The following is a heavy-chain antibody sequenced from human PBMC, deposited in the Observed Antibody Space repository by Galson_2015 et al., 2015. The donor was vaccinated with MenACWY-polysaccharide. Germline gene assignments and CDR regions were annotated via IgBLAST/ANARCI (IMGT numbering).Heavy chain of an antibody. J-gene: IGHJ4*02. CDR1: GFTFSRFS. Sequence: SLRLSCAASGFTFSRFSMNWVRQAPGRGLECVSYISSTSSTIHYADSVKGRFTISRDNAQNSLYLQMSSLRAEDTAVYYCECGGQGRVLDNWGQGTLVTVSS. CDR2: ISSTSSTI. D-gene: IGHD1-1*01. CDR3: ECGGQGRVLDN. V-gene: IGHV3-48*01.